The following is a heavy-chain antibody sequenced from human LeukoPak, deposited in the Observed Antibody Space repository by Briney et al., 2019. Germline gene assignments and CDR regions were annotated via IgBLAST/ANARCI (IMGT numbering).Heavy chain of an antibody. CDR1: GFTFSSYA. CDR2: ISGSSGST. CDR3: AKDPGYDILTGYIPGFDY. D-gene: IGHD3-9*01. V-gene: IGHV3-23*01. Sequence: GGSLRLSCAASGFTFSSYAMSWVRQAPGKGLEGVSAISGSSGSTYYADSVKGRFTISRDNSKNTLYLQMNSLRAEDTAVYYCAKDPGYDILTGYIPGFDYWGQGTLVTVSS. J-gene: IGHJ4*02.